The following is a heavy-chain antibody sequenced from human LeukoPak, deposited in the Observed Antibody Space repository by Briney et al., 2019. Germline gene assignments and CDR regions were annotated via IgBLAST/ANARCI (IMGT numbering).Heavy chain of an antibody. CDR2: INPNSGGT. CDR1: GYTFTGYY. V-gene: IGHV1-2*02. CDR3: ARAGSGSCYLPGCDWFDP. J-gene: IGHJ5*02. Sequence: RASVKVSCKASGYTFTGYYMHWVRQAPGQGLEWMGWINPNSGGTKSAQKFQGRVIMTRDTSISTAYMELSRLRSDDTAVYYCARAGSGSCYLPGCDWFDPWGQGTLVTVSS. D-gene: IGHD2-2*01.